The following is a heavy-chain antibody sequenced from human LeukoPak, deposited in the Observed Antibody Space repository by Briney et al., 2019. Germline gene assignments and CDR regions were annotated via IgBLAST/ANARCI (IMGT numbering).Heavy chain of an antibody. D-gene: IGHD3-10*01. V-gene: IGHV3-23*01. CDR2: VSSGASST. CDR1: GFTFSTYA. Sequence: GGSLRLSCAPSGFTFSTYAMSWVRQAPGKGLEWVSAVSSGASSTYYADSVRGRFTISRDNSKNTLYLQMNSLSADDTAVYYCAKDARGSEGFWGQGTLVTVSS. J-gene: IGHJ4*02. CDR3: AKDARGSEGF.